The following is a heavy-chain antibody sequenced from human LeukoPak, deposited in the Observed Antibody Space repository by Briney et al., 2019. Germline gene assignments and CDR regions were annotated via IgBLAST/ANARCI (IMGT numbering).Heavy chain of an antibody. CDR3: ARGRVGYDY. D-gene: IGHD1-26*01. CDR2: INPNSGAT. Sequence: ASVKVSCKASGYTFTGYFIHWVRQAPGQGLEWMGWINPNSGATNYAQRFQGRATMTRNTSISTAYMELSSLRSDDTAVYYCARGRVGYDYWGQGTLVTVSS. V-gene: IGHV1-2*02. J-gene: IGHJ4*02. CDR1: GYTFTGYF.